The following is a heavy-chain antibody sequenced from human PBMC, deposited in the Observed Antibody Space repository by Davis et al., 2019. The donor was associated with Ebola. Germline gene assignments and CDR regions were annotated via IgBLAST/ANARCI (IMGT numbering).Heavy chain of an antibody. J-gene: IGHJ4*02. V-gene: IGHV4-34*01. CDR1: GGSFSGFY. Sequence: MPSETLSLTCAVYGGSFSGFYWSWIRQPPGKGLEWIGEINHSGSTNYNPSLKSRVTMSVDTSKNQFSLKLSSVTAADTAVYYCARGLVVVAATYFDYWGQGTLVTVSS. CDR3: ARGLVVVAATYFDY. D-gene: IGHD2-15*01. CDR2: INHSGST.